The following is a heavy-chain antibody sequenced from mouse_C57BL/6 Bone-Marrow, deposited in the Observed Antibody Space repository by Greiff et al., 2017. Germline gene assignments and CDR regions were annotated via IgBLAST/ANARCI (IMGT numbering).Heavy chain of an antibody. V-gene: IGHV1-26*01. Sequence: EVQLQQSGPELVKPGASVKISCKASGYTFTDYYMNWVKQSHGKSLEWIGDINPNNGGTSYNQKFKGKATLTVDKSSSTAYMELRSLTSEDSAVYYCARPYYFDYGGQGTTLTVSS. CDR2: INPNNGGT. CDR1: GYTFTDYY. J-gene: IGHJ2*01. CDR3: ARPYYFDY.